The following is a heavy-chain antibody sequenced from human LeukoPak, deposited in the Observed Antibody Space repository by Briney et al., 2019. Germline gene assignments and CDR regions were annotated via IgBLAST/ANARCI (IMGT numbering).Heavy chain of an antibody. Sequence: GSLRLSCAASGFSFDDYGMSWVRQAPGKGLEWVSYISSSGSTIYYADSVKGRFTISRDNAKNSLYLQMNSLRAEDTAVYYCARGYRDQWLVNYYYYYYMDVWGKGTTVTVSS. CDR3: ARGYRDQWLVNYYYYYYMDV. J-gene: IGHJ6*03. V-gene: IGHV3-11*04. D-gene: IGHD6-19*01. CDR1: GFSFDDYG. CDR2: ISSSGSTI.